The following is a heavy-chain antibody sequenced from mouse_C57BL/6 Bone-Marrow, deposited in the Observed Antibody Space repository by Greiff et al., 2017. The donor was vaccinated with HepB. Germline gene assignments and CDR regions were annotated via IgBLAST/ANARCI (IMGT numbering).Heavy chain of an antibody. J-gene: IGHJ4*01. CDR3: ARENGSSYEGAMDY. D-gene: IGHD1-1*01. V-gene: IGHV1-22*01. Sequence: VQLKQSGPELVKPGASVKMSCKASGYTFTDYNMHWVKQSHGKSLEWIGYINPNNGGTSYNQKFKGKATLTVNKSSSTAYMELCSLTSEDSAVYYCARENGSSYEGAMDYWGQGTSVTVSS. CDR2: INPNNGGT. CDR1: GYTFTDYN.